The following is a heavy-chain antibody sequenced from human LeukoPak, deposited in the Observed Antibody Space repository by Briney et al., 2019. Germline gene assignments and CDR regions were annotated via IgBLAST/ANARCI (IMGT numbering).Heavy chain of an antibody. D-gene: IGHD3-22*01. J-gene: IGHJ4*02. CDR1: GFTFSNYW. CDR2: IKQDGSEK. V-gene: IGHV3-7*01. Sequence: GGSLRLSCAASGFTFSNYWMSWVRQAPGKGLEWVADIKQDGSEKYYVDSVKGRFTISRDDAKNSLYLQMNSLRAEDTAVYYCARVQNYYDSSGYYPTNLDYWGQGTLVTVSS. CDR3: ARVQNYYDSSGYYPTNLDY.